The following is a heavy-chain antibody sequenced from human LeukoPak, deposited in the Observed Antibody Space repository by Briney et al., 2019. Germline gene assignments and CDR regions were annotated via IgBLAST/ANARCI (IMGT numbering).Heavy chain of an antibody. CDR1: GYTFISSD. J-gene: IGHJ6*03. Sequence: ASVKVSCKVSGYTFISSDINWVRQATGQGLEWMGWMNPNSGNTGYAQKFQGRVTMTRNTSIYTAYMEVSSLRSEDTAVYYCARGSYDSSGTYYMDVWGKGTTVTVSS. V-gene: IGHV1-8*01. CDR2: MNPNSGNT. CDR3: ARGSYDSSGTYYMDV. D-gene: IGHD3-22*01.